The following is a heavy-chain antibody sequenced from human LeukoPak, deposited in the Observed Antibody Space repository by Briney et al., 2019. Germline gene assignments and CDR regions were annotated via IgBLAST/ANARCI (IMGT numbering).Heavy chain of an antibody. Sequence: PGGSLRLSCAASGFTFSDYYMSWIRQAPGKGLEWISDIRSSGSTIYYADSVKGRFTISRDNAKNSLYLQMNSLRAEDTAVYYCARVSGSLLTHYFDYWGQGTLVTVSS. CDR1: GFTFSDYY. CDR3: ARVSGSLLTHYFDY. D-gene: IGHD1-26*01. CDR2: IRSSGSTI. J-gene: IGHJ4*02. V-gene: IGHV3-11*04.